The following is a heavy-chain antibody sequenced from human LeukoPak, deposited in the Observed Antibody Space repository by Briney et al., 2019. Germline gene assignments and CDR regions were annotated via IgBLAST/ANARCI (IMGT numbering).Heavy chain of an antibody. CDR3: AREICSSTSCYAPQCNWFDP. CDR2: INTDGSST. D-gene: IGHD2-2*01. Sequence: GGSLRLSCAASGFTIGSYWMHWVRQAPGKGLVWVSRINTDGSSTSYADSVKGRFTISRDNAKNTLYLQMNSLRAEDTAVYYCAREICSSTSCYAPQCNWFDPWGQGTLVTVSS. V-gene: IGHV3-74*01. J-gene: IGHJ5*02. CDR1: GFTIGSYW.